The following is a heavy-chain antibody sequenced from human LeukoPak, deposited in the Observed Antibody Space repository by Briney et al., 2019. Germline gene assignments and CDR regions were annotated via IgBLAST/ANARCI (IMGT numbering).Heavy chain of an antibody. CDR2: IDPNSGGT. V-gene: IGHV1-2*02. CDR1: GYTFTGYY. J-gene: IGHJ4*02. Sequence: ASVKVSCKASGYTFTGYYMHWVRQAPGQGLEWMGWIDPNSGGTNYAQKFQGSATMTRDTSISTAYMELSSLRAEDTAVYYCAKAPTLGRSSWYDLDYWGQGTLVTVSS. CDR3: AKAPTLGRSSWYDLDY. D-gene: IGHD6-13*01.